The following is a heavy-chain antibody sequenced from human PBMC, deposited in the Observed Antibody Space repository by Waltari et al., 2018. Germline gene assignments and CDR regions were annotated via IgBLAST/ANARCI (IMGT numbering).Heavy chain of an antibody. V-gene: IGHV3-7*01. J-gene: IGHJ4*02. CDR3: ARSTRLSFSGYSN. CDR1: GFTSSSYW. D-gene: IGHD3-22*01. CDR2: IKKNGSDK. Sequence: EVQLVESGGGLVQHGGSLRLSCAASGFTSSSYWMSWARQAPGKGLEWVANIKKNGSDKYYVYALKGGFTSSRDNAKNSLYLQMTSLRAEERVVYYCARSTRLSFSGYSNWGQGTLVTVSS.